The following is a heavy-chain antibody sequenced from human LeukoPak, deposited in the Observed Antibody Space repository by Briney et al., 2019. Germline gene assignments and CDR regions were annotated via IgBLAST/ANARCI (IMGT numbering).Heavy chain of an antibody. CDR1: GFTFSSSG. J-gene: IGHJ2*01. Sequence: GGSLRLSCAASGFTFSSSGIHWVRQAPGKGLEWVAVISYDGSNKYYADSVKGRFTISRDNSKNTLYLQMNSLRAEDTAVYYCAKEGSTVTTFLWYFDLWGRGTLVTVSS. D-gene: IGHD4-17*01. V-gene: IGHV3-30*18. CDR2: ISYDGSNK. CDR3: AKEGSTVTTFLWYFDL.